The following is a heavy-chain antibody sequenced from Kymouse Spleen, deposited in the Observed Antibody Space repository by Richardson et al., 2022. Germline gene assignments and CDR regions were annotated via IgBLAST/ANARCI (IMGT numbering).Heavy chain of an antibody. J-gene: IGHJ6*02. D-gene: IGHD6-13*01,IGHD6-25*01,IGHD6-6*01. Sequence: QLQLQESGPGLVKPSETLSLTCTVSGGSISSSSYYWGWIRQPPGKGLEWIGSIYYSGSTYYNPSLKSRVTISVDTSKNQFSLKLSSVTAADTAVYYCARQDSSLGGYYYYYGMDVWGQGTTVTVSS. CDR3: ARQDSSLGGYYYYYGMDV. CDR1: GGSISSSSYY. V-gene: IGHV4-39*01. CDR2: IYYSGST.